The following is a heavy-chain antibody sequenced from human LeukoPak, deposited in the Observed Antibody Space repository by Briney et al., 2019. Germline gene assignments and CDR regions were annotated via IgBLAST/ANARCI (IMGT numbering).Heavy chain of an antibody. CDR1: GFTFTSYA. Sequence: GGSLRLFCAASGFTFTSYAMSWVSQAPGKGLEWVSAMSGGGGSTYYADSVKGRFTISRDNSKNTLYLQMNSLRAEDTAVYYCAKDQGHCSSTMCSCGGLDYSGQGTLVTVSS. CDR3: AKDQGHCSSTMCSCGGLDY. D-gene: IGHD2-2*01. J-gene: IGHJ4*02. CDR2: MSGGGGST. V-gene: IGHV3-23*01.